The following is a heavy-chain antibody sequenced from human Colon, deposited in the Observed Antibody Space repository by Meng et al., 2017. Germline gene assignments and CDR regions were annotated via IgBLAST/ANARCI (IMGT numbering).Heavy chain of an antibody. J-gene: IGHJ4*02. CDR3: ARNPVIPDARTFDF. D-gene: IGHD2-2*01. V-gene: IGHV4-39*01. CDR1: GASIDRGDFY. Sequence: HLQESGPGLVEPSQTLSLTCPVSGASIDRGDFYWGCTRQSPGKGLEWIGSIYYNGRTEFNPSLQSRVTLSVDTPRNQFSVNLTSVTAADTAVYYCARNPVIPDARTFDFWGQGALVTVSS. CDR2: IYYNGRT.